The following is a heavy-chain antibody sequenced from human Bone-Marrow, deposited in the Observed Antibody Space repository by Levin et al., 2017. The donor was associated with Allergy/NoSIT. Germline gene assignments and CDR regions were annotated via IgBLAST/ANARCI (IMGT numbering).Heavy chain of an antibody. J-gene: IGHJ4*02. CDR2: IKHDGNNG. Sequence: PGGSLRLSCAVSGFTFSSHAMHWVRQAPGKGLEWVTVIKHDGNNGYYADSVRGRFSISRDNSKNTLSLQMSSLRPDDTAVYYCARDISGSYAVDYWGQGALVTVSS. D-gene: IGHD1-26*01. CDR3: ARDISGSYAVDY. CDR1: GFTFSSHA. V-gene: IGHV3-30-3*01.